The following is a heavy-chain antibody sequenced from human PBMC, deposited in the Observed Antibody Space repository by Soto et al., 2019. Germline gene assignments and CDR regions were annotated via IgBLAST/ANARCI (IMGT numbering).Heavy chain of an antibody. Sequence: QVQLVQSGAEVKKPGASVKVSCKASGYTFTGYYMHWVRQAPGRGREWLGWINIKSGDTAYAQSFQDWVTMTRDTSINTAYMELSRLRSDDTAVYYCARAGVYYGMDVWGQGTTVTVSS. D-gene: IGHD3-10*01. CDR3: ARAGVYYGMDV. V-gene: IGHV1-2*04. J-gene: IGHJ6*02. CDR1: GYTFTGYY. CDR2: INIKSGDT.